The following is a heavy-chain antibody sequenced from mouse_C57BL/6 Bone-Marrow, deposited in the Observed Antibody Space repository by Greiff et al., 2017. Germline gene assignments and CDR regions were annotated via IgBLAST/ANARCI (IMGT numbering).Heavy chain of an antibody. D-gene: IGHD2-3*01. CDR1: GFNIKDDY. V-gene: IGHV14-4*01. CDR3: TTHDGYSYYFDY. CDR2: IDPETGDT. J-gene: IGHJ2*01. Sequence: EVQLKESGAELVRPGASVKLSCTASGFNIKDDYMHWVKQRPEQGLEWIGWIDPETGDTEYASKFQGKATITADTSSNTAYLQLSSLTSEDSAVYYCTTHDGYSYYFDYWGQGTTLTVSS.